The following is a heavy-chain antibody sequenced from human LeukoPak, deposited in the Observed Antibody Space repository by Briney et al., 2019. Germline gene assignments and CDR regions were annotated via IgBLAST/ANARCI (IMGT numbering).Heavy chain of an antibody. V-gene: IGHV4-59*11. CDR3: ARLVGGTGYFDY. D-gene: IGHD3-9*01. J-gene: IGHJ4*02. Sequence: SETLSLTCAVSGGSISSHYWSWIRQPPGKGLEWIGYIYYSGTTNYSPSLKSRVTISVDTSKTQFSLKLSSVTAADTAVYYCARLVGGTGYFDYWGQGALGTVSS. CDR1: GGSISSHY. CDR2: IYYSGTT.